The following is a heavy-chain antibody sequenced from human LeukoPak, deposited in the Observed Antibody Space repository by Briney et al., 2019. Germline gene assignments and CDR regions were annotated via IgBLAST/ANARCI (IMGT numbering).Heavy chain of an antibody. CDR2: IWYDGSNK. V-gene: IGHV3-33*01. Sequence: RRSLRLSCAASGFTFSSYGMHWVRQAPGKGLEWVAVIWYDGSNKYYADSVKGRFTISRDNSKNTLYLQMNSLRAQDTAVYYCARGRSGMGYWGQGTLVTVSS. CDR1: GFTFSSYG. CDR3: ARGRSGMGY. J-gene: IGHJ4*02. D-gene: IGHD1-14*01.